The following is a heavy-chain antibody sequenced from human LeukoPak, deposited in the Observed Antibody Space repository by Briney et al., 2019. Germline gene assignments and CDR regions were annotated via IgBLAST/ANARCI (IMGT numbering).Heavy chain of an antibody. D-gene: IGHD4-17*01. Sequence: GGSLRLSCAASGFTFSHYAMHWVRQAPGKGLEWVAVISYDGSNKYYADSVKGRFTISRDNSKNTLYLQMNSLRAEDTAVYYCAVGSGDSIHPFFDYWGQGTLVTVSS. J-gene: IGHJ4*02. CDR1: GFTFSHYA. CDR2: ISYDGSNK. CDR3: AVGSGDSIHPFFDY. V-gene: IGHV3-30*01.